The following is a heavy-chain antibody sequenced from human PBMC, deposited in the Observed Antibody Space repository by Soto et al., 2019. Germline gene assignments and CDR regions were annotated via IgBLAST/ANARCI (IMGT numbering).Heavy chain of an antibody. D-gene: IGHD6-6*01. V-gene: IGHV1-18*01. CDR1: GYTFTSYG. Sequence: ASVKVSCKASGYTFTSYGISWVRQAPGQGLEWMGWISAYNGNTNYAQKLQGRVTMTTDTSTSTAYMELRSLRSDDTAVYYCARDRSRIAARPSPPLNWFDPWGQGTLVTVSS. CDR2: ISAYNGNT. J-gene: IGHJ5*02. CDR3: ARDRSRIAARPSPPLNWFDP.